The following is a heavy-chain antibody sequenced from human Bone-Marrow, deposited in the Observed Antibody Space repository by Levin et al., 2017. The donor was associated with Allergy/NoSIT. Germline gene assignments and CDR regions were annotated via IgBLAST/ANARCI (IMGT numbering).Heavy chain of an antibody. V-gene: IGHV3-23*01. CDR1: GFTFSSYA. CDR2: SSGSGTIK. Sequence: GGSLRLSCAASGFTFSSYAMSWVRQAPGKGLEWVSSSSGSGTIKHYAESVKGRFTISRDISKNMLHLQMNSLRAEDTAIYFCAKEGLAVAGYYFDSWGQGTLVTVSS. J-gene: IGHJ4*02. CDR3: AKEGLAVAGYYFDS. D-gene: IGHD6-19*01.